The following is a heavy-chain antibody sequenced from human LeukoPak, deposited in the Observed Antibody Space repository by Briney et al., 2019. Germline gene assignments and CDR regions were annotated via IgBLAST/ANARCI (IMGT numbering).Heavy chain of an antibody. CDR3: ATQAKAAHFDY. CDR1: GFTFSSYG. V-gene: IGHV3-33*01. Sequence: GGSLRLSCAASGFTFSSYGMHWVRQAPGKGLEWVAVIWYDGSNKYYADSVKGRFTISRDNSKNTLYLQMNSLRAEDTAVYYCATQAKAAHFDYWGQGTLVTVPS. J-gene: IGHJ4*02. CDR2: IWYDGSNK. D-gene: IGHD6-6*01.